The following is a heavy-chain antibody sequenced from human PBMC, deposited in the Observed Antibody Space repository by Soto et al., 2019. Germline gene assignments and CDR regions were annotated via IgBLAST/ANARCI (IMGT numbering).Heavy chain of an antibody. V-gene: IGHV4-39*01. J-gene: IGHJ4*02. CDR1: GGSISSSSYY. CDR3: ASDGFISSAPKGIYYFYY. CDR2: IYYSGST. D-gene: IGHD3-10*01. Sequence: SETLSLTCTVSGGSISSSSYYWGWIRQPPGKGLEWIGSIYYSGSTYYNPSLKSRVTISVDTSKNQFSLKLSSVTAADTAVYYCASDGFISSAPKGIYYFYYWGQGTLVTVSS.